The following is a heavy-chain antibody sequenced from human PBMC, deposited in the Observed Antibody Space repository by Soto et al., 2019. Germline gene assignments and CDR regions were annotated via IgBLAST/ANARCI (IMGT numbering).Heavy chain of an antibody. CDR2: ISYDGSNK. Sequence: GGSLRLSCAASGFTFSSYGMHWVRQAPGKGLEWVAVISYDGSNKYYADSVKGRFTISRDNSKNTLYLQMNSLRAEDTAVYYWAKDGGGYSSSSPYYYYYMDVWGKGTTVTVSS. J-gene: IGHJ6*03. CDR1: GFTFSSYG. D-gene: IGHD6-6*01. CDR3: AKDGGGYSSSSPYYYYYMDV. V-gene: IGHV3-30*18.